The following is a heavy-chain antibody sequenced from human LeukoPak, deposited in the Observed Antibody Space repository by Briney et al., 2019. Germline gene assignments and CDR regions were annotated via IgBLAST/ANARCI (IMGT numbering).Heavy chain of an antibody. D-gene: IGHD3-22*01. CDR3: AKDVLRNLYDNSGYFDY. CDR2: ISGSGAST. V-gene: IGHV3-23*01. J-gene: IGHJ4*02. CDR1: GFTFSNYG. Sequence: AGGSLRLSCAASGFTFSNYGMTWVRQAPGKGLEWVSAISGSGASTYYADSVKGRFTISRDNSKNTLHLQMNNLRAEDTAVYYCAKDVLRNLYDNSGYFDYWGQETLVTVSS.